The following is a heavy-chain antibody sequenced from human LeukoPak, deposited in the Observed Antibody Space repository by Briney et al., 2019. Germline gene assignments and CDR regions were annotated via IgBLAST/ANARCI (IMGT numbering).Heavy chain of an antibody. V-gene: IGHV1-8*01. J-gene: IGHJ4*02. CDR3: ARKGVGYFSGGSCHPVDY. Sequence: ASVKVSCKASGYTFNSYDINWVRQATGQGLEWMGWMNPNSGNTGYAQKFQGRVTMTRNTSISTAYMELSSLRSEDTAVYYCARKGVGYFSGGSCHPVDYWGQGTLVTVSS. CDR2: MNPNSGNT. D-gene: IGHD2-15*01. CDR1: GYTFNSYD.